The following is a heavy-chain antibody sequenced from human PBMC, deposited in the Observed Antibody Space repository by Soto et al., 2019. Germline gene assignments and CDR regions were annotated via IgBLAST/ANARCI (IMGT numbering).Heavy chain of an antibody. Sequence: QVHLQESGPRLVKPSQTLSLTCTVSAGSIDTDAYYWNWIRHHPAKGLEWIGYIHSSGTTHYNPCLESRLSLSLDMSENPCSLRLTSVTAADTAVYFCAIASLAPTMRVFDSWGQGALVTVSS. J-gene: IGHJ4*02. CDR2: IHSSGTT. CDR3: AIASLAPTMRVFDS. V-gene: IGHV4-31*03. D-gene: IGHD3-10*01. CDR1: AGSIDTDAYY.